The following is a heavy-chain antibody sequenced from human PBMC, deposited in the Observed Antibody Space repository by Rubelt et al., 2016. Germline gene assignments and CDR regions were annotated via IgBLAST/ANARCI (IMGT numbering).Heavy chain of an antibody. D-gene: IGHD5-18*01. CDR2: INAGNGNT. V-gene: IGHV1-3*01. CDR3: ARVGTAMVTT. Sequence: QVQLVQSGAEVKKPGASVKVSCKASGYTFTSYAMHWVRQAPGQRLEWMGWINAGNGNTKYSQKFQGRVTITRDTSARTAYMELSSLRSEDTAVYYCARVGTAMVTTWGQGTLVTVSS. CDR1: GYTFTSYA. J-gene: IGHJ5*02.